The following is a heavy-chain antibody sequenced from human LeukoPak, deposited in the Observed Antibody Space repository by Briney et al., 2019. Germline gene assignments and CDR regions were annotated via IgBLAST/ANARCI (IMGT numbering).Heavy chain of an antibody. CDR1: GGSISGYY. Sequence: KPSETLSLPCAVSGGSISGYYWSWVRQPPGKGLEWIAFIHSSGSTNYNPSLNSRATISADMSRNQFSLNLGSVTAADTAIYYCARHRSVYDFLDYWGQGSLVTVSS. V-gene: IGHV4-59*08. CDR2: IHSSGST. J-gene: IGHJ4*02. CDR3: ARHRSVYDFLDY. D-gene: IGHD5/OR15-5a*01.